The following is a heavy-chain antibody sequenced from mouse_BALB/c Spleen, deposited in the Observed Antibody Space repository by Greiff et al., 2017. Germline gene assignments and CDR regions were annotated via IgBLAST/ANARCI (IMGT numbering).Heavy chain of an antibody. CDR3: ARGNYDLYAMDY. CDR2: ISYSGST. J-gene: IGHJ4*01. Sequence: EVKLEESGPSLVKPSQTLSLTCSVTGDSITSGYWNWIRKFPGNKLEYMGYISYSGSTYYNPSLKSRISITRDTSKNQYYLQLNSVTTEDTATYYCARGNYDLYAMDYWGQGTSVTVSS. V-gene: IGHV3-8*02. D-gene: IGHD2-4*01. CDR1: GDSITSGY.